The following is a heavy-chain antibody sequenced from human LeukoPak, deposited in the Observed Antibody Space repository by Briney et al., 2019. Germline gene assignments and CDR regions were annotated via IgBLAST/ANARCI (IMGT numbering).Heavy chain of an antibody. V-gene: IGHV4-30-4*08. CDR2: IYCSGST. Sequence: PSQTLSLTCTVSGGSISSGGYYWSWIRQPPGKGLEWIGYIYCSGSTYYNPSLKSRVTISVDTSKNQFSLKLSSVTAADTAVYYCASEHIVVVPAAGFGAFDIWGQGTMVTVSS. D-gene: IGHD2-2*01. CDR1: GGSISSGGYY. CDR3: ASEHIVVVPAAGFGAFDI. J-gene: IGHJ3*02.